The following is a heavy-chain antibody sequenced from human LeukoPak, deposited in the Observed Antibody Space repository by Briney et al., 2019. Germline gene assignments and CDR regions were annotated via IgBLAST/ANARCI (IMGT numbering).Heavy chain of an antibody. CDR1: GFTFSSYG. CDR2: ISYDGSNK. J-gene: IGHJ4*02. Sequence: GGSLRLSCSASGFTFSSYGMHWVRQAPGKGLEGVAVISYDGSNKYYADSEKGRFTISRDNSKNTLYLQMNSLRAEDTAVYYCAKDMKWLVLFFDYWGQGTLVTVSS. CDR3: AKDMKWLVLFFDY. V-gene: IGHV3-30*18. D-gene: IGHD6-19*01.